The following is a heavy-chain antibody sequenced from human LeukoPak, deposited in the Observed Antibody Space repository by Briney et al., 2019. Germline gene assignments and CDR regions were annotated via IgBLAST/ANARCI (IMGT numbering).Heavy chain of an antibody. J-gene: IGHJ4*02. CDR2: VSGSGGST. CDR1: GFIFSNYA. CDR3: AKGSGDGYIYYFDY. D-gene: IGHD5-24*01. Sequence: GGSLRLPCAASGFIFSNYAMSWVRQAPGKGLEWVSAVSGSGGSTSYADSVKGRFTISRDNSENTLYLQMNSLRAEDTAVYYCAKGSGDGYIYYFDYWGQGTLVTVSS. V-gene: IGHV3-23*01.